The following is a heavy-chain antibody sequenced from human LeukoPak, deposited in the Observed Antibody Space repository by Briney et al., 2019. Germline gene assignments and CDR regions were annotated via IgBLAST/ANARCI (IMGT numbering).Heavy chain of an antibody. V-gene: IGHV3-66*01. CDR2: IYSGGST. Sequence: GGSLRLSCAASGFTVSSNYMSWVRQAPGKGLEWVSVIYSGGSTYYADSVKGRFTISRDNSGNTLYLQMNSLRAEDTAVYYCARDLRSSGYYYYFDYWGQGTLVTVSS. CDR1: GFTVSSNY. J-gene: IGHJ4*02. D-gene: IGHD3-22*01. CDR3: ARDLRSSGYYYYFDY.